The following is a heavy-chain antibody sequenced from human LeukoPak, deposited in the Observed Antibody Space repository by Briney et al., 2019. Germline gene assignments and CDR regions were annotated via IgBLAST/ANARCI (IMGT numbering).Heavy chain of an antibody. V-gene: IGHV4-39*01. J-gene: IGHJ5*02. Sequence: PSETLSLTCTVSGGSISSSSYYWGWIRQPPGKGLEWIGNIYYSGSTYYNPSIKSRVTISVDTSKNQFSLKLSSVTAADTAVYYCARQVVVVPAAKGLYYDFWSGLPVYWFDPWGQGTLVTVSS. CDR3: ARQVVVVPAAKGLYYDFWSGLPVYWFDP. D-gene: IGHD2-2*01. CDR2: IYYSGST. CDR1: GGSISSSSYY.